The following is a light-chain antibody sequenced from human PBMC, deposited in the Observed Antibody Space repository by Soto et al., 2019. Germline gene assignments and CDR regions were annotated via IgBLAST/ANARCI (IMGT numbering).Light chain of an antibody. V-gene: IGKV1-5*03. Sequence: DIQMTQSPSTLSASVGDRVTITCRASQSVSSWVAWYHLKPGKAPKLLIYKASTLETGVPSRFSGSGTRTEFTLTISSLQPDDFASYYSQHYATFSRTFGQGTKVEIK. CDR3: QHYATFSRT. J-gene: IGKJ1*01. CDR1: QSVSSW. CDR2: KAS.